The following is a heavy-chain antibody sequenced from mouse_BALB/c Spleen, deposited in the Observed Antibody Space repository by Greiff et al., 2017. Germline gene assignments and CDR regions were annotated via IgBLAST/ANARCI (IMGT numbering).Heavy chain of an antibody. CDR1: GFTFSSYA. V-gene: IGHV5-6-5*01. CDR3: AREEDYAMDY. Sequence: EVKLMESGGGLVKPGGSLKLSCAASGFTFSSYAMSWVRQTPEKRLGWVASISSGGSTYYPDSVKGRFTISRDNARNILYLQMSSLRSEDTAMYYCAREEDYAMDYWGQGTSVTVSS. CDR2: ISSGGST. J-gene: IGHJ4*01.